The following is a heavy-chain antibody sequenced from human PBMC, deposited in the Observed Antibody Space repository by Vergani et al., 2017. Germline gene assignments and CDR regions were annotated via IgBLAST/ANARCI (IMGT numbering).Heavy chain of an antibody. D-gene: IGHD6-19*01. Sequence: QVQLLQSGSELKKPGASVRISCEASGYTFTNYPLIWVRQAPGQGLEFMGWINTNSGNPTYAPGFTGRFVFSLDTSVSTAYLQNSGLKAEDSAVYYCARGRQWRLTEYLYGMDVWGQGTTVTVSS. CDR1: GYTFTNYP. CDR3: ARGRQWRLTEYLYGMDV. V-gene: IGHV7-4-1*02. CDR2: INTNSGNP. J-gene: IGHJ6*02.